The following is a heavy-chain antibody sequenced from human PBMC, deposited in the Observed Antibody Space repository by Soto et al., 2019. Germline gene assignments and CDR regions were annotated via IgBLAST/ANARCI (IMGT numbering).Heavy chain of an antibody. CDR1: GYIFTNCW. J-gene: IGHJ3*02. D-gene: IGHD1-26*01. V-gene: IGHV5-51*01. CDR3: AKTYSGDSNDAFDI. Sequence: GESLKISCTGAGYIFTNCWIGWVRQMPGKGLEWMGIIYPGDSDTTYGPSFEGQVTFSSDRSTSTAYLEWSSLRASDTAMYYCAKTYSGDSNDAFDIWGQGTLVTVSS. CDR2: IYPGDSDT.